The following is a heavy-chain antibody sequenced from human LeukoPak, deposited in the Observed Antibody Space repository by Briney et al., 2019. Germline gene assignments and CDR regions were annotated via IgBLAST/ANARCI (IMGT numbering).Heavy chain of an antibody. CDR3: ARSGSYYPHFDY. CDR1: GFTFSSYW. CDR2: INNDESST. J-gene: IGHJ4*02. V-gene: IGHV3-74*01. Sequence: GGSLRLSCAASGFTFSSYWMHWVRQAPGKGPVWVSRINNDESSTTYADSVKGRFTISRDDAKNTLYLQMNSLRTDDTAVYYCARSGSYYPHFDYWGQGTLVTVSS. D-gene: IGHD1-26*01.